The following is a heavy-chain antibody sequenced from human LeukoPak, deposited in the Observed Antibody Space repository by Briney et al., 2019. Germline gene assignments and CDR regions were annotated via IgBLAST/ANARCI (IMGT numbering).Heavy chain of an antibody. CDR2: ISSSSSTI. CDR1: GFTFSSYS. V-gene: IGHV3-48*01. CDR3: ARGSYDFWSGYPVDY. J-gene: IGHJ4*02. D-gene: IGHD3-3*01. Sequence: GGSLRLSCAASGFTFSSYSMNWVRQAPGKGLEWVSYISSSSSTIYYADSVKGRFTISRDNAKNSLYLQMNSLRAEDTAVYYCARGSYDFWSGYPVDYWGQGTLVTVSS.